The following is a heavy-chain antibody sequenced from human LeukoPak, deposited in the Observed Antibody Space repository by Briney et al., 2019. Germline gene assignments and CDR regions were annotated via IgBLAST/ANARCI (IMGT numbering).Heavy chain of an antibody. Sequence: ASVKVSCKASGYTFTGYYMHWVRQAPGQGLEWMGWINPNSGGTNYAQKFQGRVTMTRDTSISTAYMELSRLRSDDTAVYYCARSGSSTSPLDYWGQETLVTVSS. CDR1: GYTFTGYY. J-gene: IGHJ4*02. CDR2: INPNSGGT. V-gene: IGHV1-2*02. CDR3: ARSGSSTSPLDY. D-gene: IGHD2-2*01.